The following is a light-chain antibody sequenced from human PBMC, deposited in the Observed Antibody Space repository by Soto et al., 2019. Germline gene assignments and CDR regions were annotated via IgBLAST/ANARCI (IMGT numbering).Light chain of an antibody. CDR1: QGVITY. CDR3: QQRSNWPIT. V-gene: IGKV3-11*01. CDR2: DAS. J-gene: IGKJ5*01. Sequence: EIVMTQSPATLSVSPGERATLFCGASQGVITYLAWYQQKPGQAPRLLIYDASNRATGIPARFSGSGSGTDITITISSLEPEDFAVYYCQQRSNWPITFGQGTRLEIK.